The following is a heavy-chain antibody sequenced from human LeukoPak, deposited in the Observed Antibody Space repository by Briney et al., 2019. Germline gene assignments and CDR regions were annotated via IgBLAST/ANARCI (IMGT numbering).Heavy chain of an antibody. CDR1: GFTFSDYY. J-gene: IGHJ5*02. CDR3: ASHTKGTGTTLSYNWFDP. V-gene: IGHV3-11*01. Sequence: GGSLRLSCAASGFTFSDYYMSWIRQAPGKGLEWVSYISSSGSTIYYADSVKGRFTISRDNAKNSLYLQMNSLRAEDTAVYYCASHTKGTGTTLSYNWFDPWGQGTLVTVSS. CDR2: ISSSGSTI. D-gene: IGHD1-7*01.